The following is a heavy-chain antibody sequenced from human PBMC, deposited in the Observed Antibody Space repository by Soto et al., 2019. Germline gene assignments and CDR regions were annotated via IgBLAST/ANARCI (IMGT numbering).Heavy chain of an antibody. Sequence: PSQILSLTCAISGDSVSSNSAAWNWIRQSPSRGLEWLGRTYYRSKWYNDYAVSVKSRITINPDTSKNQFSLQLNSVTPEDTAVYYCASGYSSSHLSHYYYGMDVWGQGTTVTVSS. CDR2: TYYRSKWYN. D-gene: IGHD6-6*01. V-gene: IGHV6-1*01. CDR1: GDSVSSNSAA. CDR3: ASGYSSSHLSHYYYGMDV. J-gene: IGHJ6*02.